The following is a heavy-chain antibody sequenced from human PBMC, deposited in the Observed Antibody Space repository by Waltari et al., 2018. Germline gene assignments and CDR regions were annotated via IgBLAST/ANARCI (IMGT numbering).Heavy chain of an antibody. J-gene: IGHJ3*02. CDR3: ARDRELLLAFDI. CDR1: GFTFSSYS. V-gene: IGHV3-21*01. D-gene: IGHD1-26*01. Sequence: EVQLVESGGGLVKPGGSLRLSCAASGFTFSSYSMNWVRQAPGKGLEWVSSISSSSSYIYYADSVKGRFTISRDNAKNSLYLQMNSLRAEDTAVYYCARDRELLLAFDIWGQGTMVTVSS. CDR2: ISSSSSYI.